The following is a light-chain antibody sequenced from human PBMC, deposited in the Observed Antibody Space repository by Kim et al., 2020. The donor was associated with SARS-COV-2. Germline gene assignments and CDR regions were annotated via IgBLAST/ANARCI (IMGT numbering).Light chain of an antibody. CDR1: QSVSSSY. V-gene: IGKV3-20*01. J-gene: IGKJ5*01. CDR2: GAS. Sequence: EIVLTQSPGTLSLSPGERATLSCRASQSVSSSYLAWYQQKPGQAPRLLLYGASSRATGIPDRFSGSGSGTDFTLTISRLEPEDFAVYYCQQYGNSPQITFGQGTRLEIK. CDR3: QQYGNSPQIT.